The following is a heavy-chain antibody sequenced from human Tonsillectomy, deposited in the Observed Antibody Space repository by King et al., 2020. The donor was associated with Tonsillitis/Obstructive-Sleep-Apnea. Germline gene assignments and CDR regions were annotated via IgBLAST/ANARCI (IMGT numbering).Heavy chain of an antibody. CDR1: GGSISSYY. CDR2: IYYSGST. CDR3: AGGEDRRKSHYDFWSGYNTYYYYYYMDV. J-gene: IGHJ6*03. V-gene: IGHV4-59*01. Sequence: QLQESGPGLVKPSETLSLTCTVSGGSISSYYWSWIRQPPGKGLEWIGYIYYSGSTNYHPSLKSRVTISVDTSKNQFSLKLSSMTAADTAVYYCAGGEDRRKSHYDFWSGYNTYYYYYYMDVWGKGTTVTVSS. D-gene: IGHD3-3*01.